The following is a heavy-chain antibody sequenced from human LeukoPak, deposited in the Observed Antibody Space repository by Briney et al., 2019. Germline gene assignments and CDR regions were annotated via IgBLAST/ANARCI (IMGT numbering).Heavy chain of an antibody. CDR1: GYTLTELS. CDR3: ARTHYYDSSGGNWFDP. Sequence: WASVKVSCKVSGYTLTELSMHWVRQAPGKGLEWMGGFDPEDGETIYAQKFQGRVAMTEDTSTDTAYMELSSLRSEDTAVYYCARTHYYDSSGGNWFDPWGQGTLVTVSS. V-gene: IGHV1-24*01. J-gene: IGHJ5*02. CDR2: FDPEDGET. D-gene: IGHD3-22*01.